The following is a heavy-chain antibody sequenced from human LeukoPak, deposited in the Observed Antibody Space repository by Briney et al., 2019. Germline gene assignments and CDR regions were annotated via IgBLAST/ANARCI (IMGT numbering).Heavy chain of an antibody. CDR3: ATDGGRTGYYGRSDY. Sequence: GGSLRLSCAASGFTFSSAWMTWVRQAPGKGLEWVGRIKSKAAHRTKDYAAPVKGRFTISRDDSKNTLYLQMNSLKTEDTAVYYCATDGGRTGYYGRSDYWGQGALVTVSS. J-gene: IGHJ4*02. V-gene: IGHV3-15*01. D-gene: IGHD3-22*01. CDR1: GFTFSSAW. CDR2: IKSKAAHRTK.